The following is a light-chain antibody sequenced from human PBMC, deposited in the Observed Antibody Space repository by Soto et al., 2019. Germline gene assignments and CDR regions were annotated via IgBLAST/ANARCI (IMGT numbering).Light chain of an antibody. CDR2: RDN. J-gene: IGLJ2*01. V-gene: IGLV1-44*01. CDR3: SAWDDSIYGPV. CDR1: SSKIATNL. Sequence: QSVLTQPPSASGTPGRRAAFSCSGGSSKIATNLVNCYLHLPGTAPKLLIYRDNQRPSGVPDRFSGSKSGTSASLTISGLQSEDEADYFCSAWDDSIYGPVFGGGTKLTVL.